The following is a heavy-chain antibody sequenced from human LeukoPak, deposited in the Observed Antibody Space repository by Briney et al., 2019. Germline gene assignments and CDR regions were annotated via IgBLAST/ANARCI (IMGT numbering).Heavy chain of an antibody. CDR1: GGTFSSYA. CDR2: IIPILGIA. D-gene: IGHD3-22*01. Sequence: SVKVSCKASGGTFSSYAISWVRQAPGQGLEWTGRIIPILGIANYAQKFQGRVTITADKSTSTAYMELSSLRSEDTAVYYCARDTYYYDSSGYRFDYWGQGTLVTVSS. J-gene: IGHJ4*02. V-gene: IGHV1-69*04. CDR3: ARDTYYYDSSGYRFDY.